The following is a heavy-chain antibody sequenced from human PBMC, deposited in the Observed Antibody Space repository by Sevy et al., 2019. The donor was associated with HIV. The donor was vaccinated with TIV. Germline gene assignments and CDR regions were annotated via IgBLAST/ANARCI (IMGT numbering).Heavy chain of an antibody. V-gene: IGHV3-72*01. CDR2: IRNKADSYTT. J-gene: IGHJ4*02. Sequence: GGSLRLSCAASGFTFSDHYMEWVRQAPGKGLEWVGRIRNKADSYTTKYAPSVKVGFTISRDDSKNSLYLLMNSLKTEDTAVYYCATHAGIAAAGRVFDYWGQGTLVTVSS. CDR3: ATHAGIAAAGRVFDY. D-gene: IGHD6-13*01. CDR1: GFTFSDHY.